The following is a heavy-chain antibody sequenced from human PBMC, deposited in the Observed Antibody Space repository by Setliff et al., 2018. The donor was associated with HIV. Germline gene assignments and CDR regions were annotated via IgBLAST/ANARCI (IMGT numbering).Heavy chain of an antibody. CDR2: ISGSSSPI. J-gene: IGHJ4*02. Sequence: GGSLRLSCAASGLTFSTHSMNWVRQAPGKGLEWVSYISGSSSPIYYADSVKGRFTIPRDNAKNALYLQMNSLTAEDTAVYYCASETGXRRGWFGYWGQGTLVTVSS. CDR3: ASETGXRRGWFGY. V-gene: IGHV3-48*04. CDR1: GLTFSTHS. D-gene: IGHD3-10*01.